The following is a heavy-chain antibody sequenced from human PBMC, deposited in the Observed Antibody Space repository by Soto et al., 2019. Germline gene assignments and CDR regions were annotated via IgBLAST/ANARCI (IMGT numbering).Heavy chain of an antibody. CDR3: AKDFFVWGSGTYYPFDY. CDR2: ISASGDST. CDR1: GFTFSSYA. Sequence: GGSLRLSCVASGFTFSSYALSWIRQAPGKGLEWVSGISASGDSTYYADYVKGRFTISRDTSKNTLYLKMNSLRAEDTAVYSCAKDFFVWGSGTYYPFDYWGQGTLVTVSS. D-gene: IGHD3-10*01. J-gene: IGHJ4*02. V-gene: IGHV3-23*01.